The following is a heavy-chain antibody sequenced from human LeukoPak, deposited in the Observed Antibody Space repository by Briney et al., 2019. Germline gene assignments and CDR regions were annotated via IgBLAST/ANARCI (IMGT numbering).Heavy chain of an antibody. D-gene: IGHD5-12*01. CDR3: ANPAGLRLYYFDY. J-gene: IGHJ4*02. Sequence: GGSLRLYCAASGFTFSSYGMHWVRQAPGKGLEWVAFIRYDGSNKYYADSVKGRFTISRDNSKNTLYLQMNSLRAEDTAVCYCANPAGLRLYYFDYWGQGTLVTVSS. CDR1: GFTFSSYG. V-gene: IGHV3-30*02. CDR2: IRYDGSNK.